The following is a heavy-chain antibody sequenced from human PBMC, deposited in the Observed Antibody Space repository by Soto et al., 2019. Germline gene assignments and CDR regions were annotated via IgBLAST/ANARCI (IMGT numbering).Heavy chain of an antibody. CDR2: ISYSGST. Sequence: PSETLSLTCTVSGGSISTSTYYWGWVRQPPGKGLEWIGTISYSGSTYYNPSLKSRVTISVDASKNQFSLQLNSVTPDDTAVYYCARLIGDSWLDSWGQGTLVTVSS. V-gene: IGHV4-39*01. CDR3: ARLIGDSWLDS. J-gene: IGHJ5*01. CDR1: GGSISTSTYY.